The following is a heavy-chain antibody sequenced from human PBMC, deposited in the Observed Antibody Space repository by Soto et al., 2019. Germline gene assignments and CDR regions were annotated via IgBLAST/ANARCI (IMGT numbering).Heavy chain of an antibody. V-gene: IGHV3-30*18. CDR1: GFTFSSYG. CDR3: AKDGPRYGDYYFDY. Sequence: GGSLRLSCAASGFTFSSYGMHWVRRAPGKGLEWVAVISYDGSNKYYADSVKGRFTISRDNSKNTLYLQMNSLRAEDTAVYYCAKDGPRYGDYYFDYWGQGTLVTVSS. J-gene: IGHJ4*02. CDR2: ISYDGSNK. D-gene: IGHD4-17*01.